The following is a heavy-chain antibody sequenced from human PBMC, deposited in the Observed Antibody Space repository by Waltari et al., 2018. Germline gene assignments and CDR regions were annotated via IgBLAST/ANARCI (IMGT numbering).Heavy chain of an antibody. D-gene: IGHD4-17*01. CDR1: GYTFNAFY. J-gene: IGHJ4*02. Sequence: QAHLVLSGAELKKPGASVKVSCKASGYTFNAFYIHWVRQAPGQGPEWLGWLNPHSGATRYARQFQGRVTLTADRAIDTAYMELNSLKSDDTAMYYCAREGDYGSYFEFGGQGTLVTVSS. CDR2: LNPHSGAT. CDR3: AREGDYGSYFEF. V-gene: IGHV1-2*02.